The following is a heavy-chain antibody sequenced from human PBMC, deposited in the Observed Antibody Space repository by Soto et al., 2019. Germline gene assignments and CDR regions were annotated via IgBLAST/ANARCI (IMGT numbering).Heavy chain of an antibody. D-gene: IGHD1-26*01. Sequence: XETLSLTFAVSGCSISSYYWSWIRQPPGKGLEWIGYIYYSGSTNYNPSLKSRVTISVDTSKNQFSLKLSSVTAADTAVYYCARVVVGATTPYFDYWGQGTLVTVSS. CDR3: ARVVVGATTPYFDY. CDR2: IYYSGST. CDR1: GCSISSYY. V-gene: IGHV4-59*01. J-gene: IGHJ4*02.